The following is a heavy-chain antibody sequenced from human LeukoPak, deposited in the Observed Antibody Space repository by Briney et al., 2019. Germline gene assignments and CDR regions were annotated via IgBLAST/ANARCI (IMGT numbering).Heavy chain of an antibody. D-gene: IGHD2-2*01. Sequence: GESLKISCKGSGYSFTNYWIAWVRQKPGKGLEWMGIIYPGDSDTRYSPSFQGQVTISADKSISTAYLQWSSLKASDTAIYYCVRHLSDITSCPNYWGPGTLITVAS. J-gene: IGHJ4*02. V-gene: IGHV5-51*01. CDR2: IYPGDSDT. CDR3: VRHLSDITSCPNY. CDR1: GYSFTNYW.